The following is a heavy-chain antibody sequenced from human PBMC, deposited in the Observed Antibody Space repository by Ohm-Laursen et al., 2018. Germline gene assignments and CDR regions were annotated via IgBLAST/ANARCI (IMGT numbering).Heavy chain of an antibody. CDR2: IYYSGST. CDR3: ARVPVVNDFDY. CDR1: GGSVSSGSYY. D-gene: IGHD3-22*01. V-gene: IGHV4-61*01. J-gene: IGHJ4*02. Sequence: GTLSLTCTVSGGSVSSGSYYWSWIRQPPGKGLEWIGYIYYSGSTNYNPSLKSRVTISVDTSKNQFSLKLSSVTAADTAVYYCARVPVVNDFDYWGQGTLVTVSS.